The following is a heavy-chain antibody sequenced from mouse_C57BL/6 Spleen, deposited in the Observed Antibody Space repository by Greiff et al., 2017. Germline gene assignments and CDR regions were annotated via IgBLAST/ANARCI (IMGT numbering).Heavy chain of an antibody. D-gene: IGHD4-1*01. CDR1: GYTFTSYW. CDR3: ARGRTGRDYAMDY. Sequence: QVQLQQPGAELVKPGASVKLSCKASGYTFTSYWMHWVKQRPGRGLEWIGRIDPNSGGTKYNEKFKGKATLTADKSSSTAYMQLSSLTSEDSAVYFCARGRTGRDYAMDYWGQGTSVTVSS. V-gene: IGHV1-62-3*01. CDR2: IDPNSGGT. J-gene: IGHJ4*01.